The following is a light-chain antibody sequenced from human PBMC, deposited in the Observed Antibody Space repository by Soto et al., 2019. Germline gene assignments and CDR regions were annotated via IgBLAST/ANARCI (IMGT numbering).Light chain of an antibody. CDR1: STDVGGYNY. Sequence: QSVLTQPASVSGSPGQSITISCTGSSTDVGGYNYVSWYQQHPGKAPKVMIYEVSNRPSGVSNRFSGSKSGNTASLTISGLQAEEEADYYSSSYTSSSTYVFGTGTKVTVL. V-gene: IGLV2-14*01. J-gene: IGLJ1*01. CDR2: EVS. CDR3: SSYTSSSTYV.